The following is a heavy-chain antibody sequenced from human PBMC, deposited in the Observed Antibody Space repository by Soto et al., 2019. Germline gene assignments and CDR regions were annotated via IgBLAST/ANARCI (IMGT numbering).Heavy chain of an antibody. CDR2: INAGNGNT. D-gene: IGHD3-22*01. V-gene: IGHV1-3*01. CDR1: GYTFTSYA. J-gene: IGHJ3*02. CDR3: ARRREYYDSTHDVFDI. Sequence: ASVKVSCKASGYTFTSYAMHWVRQAPGQRLEWMGWINAGNGNTKYSQKFQGRVTITRDTSASTAYMELSSLRSEDTAVYYCARRREYYDSTHDVFDIWGQGTMVTVSS.